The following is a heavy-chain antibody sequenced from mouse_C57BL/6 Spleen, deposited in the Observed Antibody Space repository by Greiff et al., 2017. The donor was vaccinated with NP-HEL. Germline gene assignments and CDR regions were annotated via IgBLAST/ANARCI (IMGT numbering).Heavy chain of an antibody. CDR1: GFTFTDYY. CDR3: ACDDYDGSLFAY. D-gene: IGHD2-4*01. J-gene: IGHJ3*01. Sequence: EVQVVESGGGLVQPGGSLSLSCAASGFTFTDYYMSWVRQPPGKALEWLGFIRNKANGYTTEYSASVKGRFTISRDNSQSILYLQMNALRAEDSATYYCACDDYDGSLFAYWGQGTLVTVSA. CDR2: IRNKANGYTT. V-gene: IGHV7-3*01.